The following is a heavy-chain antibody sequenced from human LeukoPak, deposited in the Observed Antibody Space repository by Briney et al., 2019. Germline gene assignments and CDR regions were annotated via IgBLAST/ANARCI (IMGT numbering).Heavy chain of an antibody. CDR3: ARGFSVATRPCDY. V-gene: IGHV3-23*01. Sequence: PGGSLRLSCAASGFTFSTYAMSWVRQAPGKGLEWVSAIGGSGGSTYYADSVKGRFTTSRDNSKSTLYLQMNSLRAEDTAAYYCARGFSVATRPCDYWGQGTLVTVSS. CDR2: IGGSGGST. J-gene: IGHJ4*02. D-gene: IGHD5-12*01. CDR1: GFTFSTYA.